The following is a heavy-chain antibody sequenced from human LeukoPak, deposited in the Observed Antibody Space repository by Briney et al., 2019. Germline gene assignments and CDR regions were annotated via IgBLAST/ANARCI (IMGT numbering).Heavy chain of an antibody. CDR2: IYYSGST. J-gene: IGHJ3*02. V-gene: IGHV4-39*07. Sequence: SETLSLTCTVSGGFISSSSYYWGWIRQPPGKGLEWIGSIYYSGSTYYNPSLKSRVTISVDTSKNQFSLKLSSVTAADTAVYYCASQVTTADAFDIWGQGTMVTVSS. CDR3: ASQVTTADAFDI. CDR1: GGFISSSSYY. D-gene: IGHD4-17*01.